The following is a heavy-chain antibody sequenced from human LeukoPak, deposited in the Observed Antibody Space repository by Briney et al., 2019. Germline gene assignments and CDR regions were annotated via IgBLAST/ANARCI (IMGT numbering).Heavy chain of an antibody. V-gene: IGHV1-2*02. D-gene: IGHD3-22*01. Sequence: ASVKVSCKASGYTFTDYYMHWVRQAPGQGLEWMGWINPNSGGTNYAQKFQGRATMTRDTSISTAYMELSRLKSDDTAVYYCARVHFYDSSGYSLINPWARGTLDPVPS. CDR3: ARVHFYDSSGYSLINP. CDR1: GYTFTDYY. J-gene: IGHJ4*02. CDR2: INPNSGGT.